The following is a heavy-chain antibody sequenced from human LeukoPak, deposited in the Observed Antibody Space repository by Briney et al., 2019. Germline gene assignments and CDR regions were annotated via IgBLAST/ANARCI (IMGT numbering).Heavy chain of an antibody. D-gene: IGHD1-26*01. CDR3: ARDRDSIVGATTFWFDP. V-gene: IGHV3-33*01. CDR2: IWYDGSNK. CDR1: GFTFSSYG. Sequence: GGSLRLSCAASGFTFSSYGMHWVRQAPGKGLEWGAVIWYDGSNKYYADSVKGRFTISRDNSKNTLYLQMNSLRAEDTAVYYCARDRDSIVGATTFWFDPWGQGTLVTVSS. J-gene: IGHJ5*02.